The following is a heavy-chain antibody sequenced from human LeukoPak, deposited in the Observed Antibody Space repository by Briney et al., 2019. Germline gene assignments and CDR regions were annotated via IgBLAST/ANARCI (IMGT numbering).Heavy chain of an antibody. D-gene: IGHD3-9*01. CDR1: GDSISSGDYY. V-gene: IGHV4-61*02. CDR3: ARVSQYYDILTGYYNKAFDI. CDR2: ISSSGST. J-gene: IGHJ3*02. Sequence: SQTLSLTCTVSGDSISSGDYYWSWIRQPAGKGLEWIGRISSSGSTNYNPSLKSRVTISVDTSMNQFSLKLSSVTAADTAVYYCARVSQYYDILTGYYNKAFDIWGQGTMVTVSS.